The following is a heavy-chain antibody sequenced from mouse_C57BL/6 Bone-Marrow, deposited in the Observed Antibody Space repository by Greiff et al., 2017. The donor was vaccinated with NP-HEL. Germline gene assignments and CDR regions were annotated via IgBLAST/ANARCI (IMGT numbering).Heavy chain of an antibody. J-gene: IGHJ4*01. V-gene: IGHV1-26*01. CDR3: ARANWDGMDY. CDR1: GYTFTDYY. Sequence: EVQLQQSGPELVKPGASVKISCKASGYTFTDYYMNWVKQSHGKSLEWIGDINPNNGGTSYNQKFKGKATLTVDKSSSTAYMELRSLTAEDSAVYYCARANWDGMDYWGQGTSVTVAA. D-gene: IGHD4-1*01. CDR2: INPNNGGT.